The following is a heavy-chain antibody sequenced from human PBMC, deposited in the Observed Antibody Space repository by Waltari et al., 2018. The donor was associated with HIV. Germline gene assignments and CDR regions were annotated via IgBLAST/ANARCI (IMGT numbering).Heavy chain of an antibody. D-gene: IGHD1-20*01. V-gene: IGHV3-15*01. CDR3: VNNRWGQV. CDR2: IQRKVDGGTT. Sequence: KGLEWVGRIQRKVDGGTTDYAAPVEGRFTMSRDDSKSTVYLQMNSLRTEDTAVYYCVNNRWGQVWGQGTLVTVSS. J-gene: IGHJ4*02.